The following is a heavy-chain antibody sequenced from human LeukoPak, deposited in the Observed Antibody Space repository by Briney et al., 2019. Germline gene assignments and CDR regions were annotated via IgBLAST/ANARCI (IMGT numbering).Heavy chain of an antibody. CDR3: ARQYSSGWPWFDP. J-gene: IGHJ5*02. CDR1: GYSISSGGYY. V-gene: IGHV4-39*01. Sequence: SETLSLTCTVSGYSISSGGYYWGRIRQPPGKGLEWIGSIYYSGSTYYNPSLKSRVTISADTSKNQFSLKLSSVTAADAAVYYCARQYSSGWPWFDPWGQGTLVTVSS. CDR2: IYYSGST. D-gene: IGHD6-19*01.